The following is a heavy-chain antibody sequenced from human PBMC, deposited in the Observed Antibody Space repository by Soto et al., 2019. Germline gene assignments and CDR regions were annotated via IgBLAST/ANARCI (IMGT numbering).Heavy chain of an antibody. CDR1: GYTFSSYA. CDR3: ARDPPPMDV. Sequence: ASVKVSCKASGYTFSSYAMHWVRQAPGQGLEWMGWISAYNGNTNYAQKLQGRVTMTTDTSTSTAYMELRSLRSDDTAVYYCARDPPPMDVWGQGTTVTVSS. CDR2: ISAYNGNT. V-gene: IGHV1-18*01. J-gene: IGHJ6*02.